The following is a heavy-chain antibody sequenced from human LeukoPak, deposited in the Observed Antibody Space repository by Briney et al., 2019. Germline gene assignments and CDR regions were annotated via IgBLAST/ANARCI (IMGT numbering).Heavy chain of an antibody. CDR1: GFAFSRHG. CDR2: IPYDGSNK. V-gene: IGHV3-30*02. Sequence: PGGSLRLSCAASGFAFSRHGIHWVRQAPGKGLEWVAFIPYDGSNKFYADSVKGRFTISRDNSKNTLYLQMNSLRAEDTVLYYCAKGVGGSANYYYMDVWGKGTTVTVSS. D-gene: IGHD3-10*01. CDR3: AKGVGGSANYYYMDV. J-gene: IGHJ6*03.